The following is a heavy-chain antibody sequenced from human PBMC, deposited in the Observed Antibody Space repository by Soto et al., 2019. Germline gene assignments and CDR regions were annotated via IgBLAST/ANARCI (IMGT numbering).Heavy chain of an antibody. V-gene: IGHV4-4*07. CDR3: ARDSGDDFWSGYPNHDAFDI. J-gene: IGHJ3*02. Sequence: QVQLQESGPGLVKPSETLSLTCTVSGGSISSYYWSWIRQPAGKGLEWIGRIYTSGSTNYNPSLKSRVTMSVDKSNIQFSLKLSSVTAADTAVYYCARDSGDDFWSGYPNHDAFDIWGQGTMVTVSS. D-gene: IGHD3-3*01. CDR1: GGSISSYY. CDR2: IYTSGST.